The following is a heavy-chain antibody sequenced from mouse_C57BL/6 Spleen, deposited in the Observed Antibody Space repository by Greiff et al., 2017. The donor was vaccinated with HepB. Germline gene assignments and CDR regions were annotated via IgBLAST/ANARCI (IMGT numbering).Heavy chain of an antibody. J-gene: IGHJ1*03. Sequence: EVKLEESGGGLVKPGGSLKLSCAASGFTFSSYAMSWVRQTPEKRLEWVATISDGGSYTYYPDNVKGRFTISRDNAKNNLYLQMSHLKSEDTAMYYCARRGYSNYDWYFDVWGTGTTVTVSS. CDR3: ARRGYSNYDWYFDV. D-gene: IGHD2-5*01. V-gene: IGHV5-4*03. CDR1: GFTFSSYA. CDR2: ISDGGSYT.